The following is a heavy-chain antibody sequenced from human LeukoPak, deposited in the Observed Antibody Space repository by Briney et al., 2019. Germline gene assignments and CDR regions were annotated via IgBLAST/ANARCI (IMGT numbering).Heavy chain of an antibody. V-gene: IGHV3-7*01. D-gene: IGHD3-16*01. CDR3: AREEGALGAAFDI. Sequence: SGGSLRLSCAASGFTFSSYWMSWVRQAPGKGLEWAANIKQDGSEKYYVDSVKGRFTISRDNAKNSLYLQMNSLRAEDTAVYYCAREEGALGAAFDIWGQGTMVTVSS. J-gene: IGHJ3*02. CDR1: GFTFSSYW. CDR2: IKQDGSEK.